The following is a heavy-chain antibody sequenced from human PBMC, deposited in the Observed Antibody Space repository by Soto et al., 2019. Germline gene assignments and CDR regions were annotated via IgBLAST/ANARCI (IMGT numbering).Heavy chain of an antibody. CDR1: GGSISSGGYY. J-gene: IGHJ6*02. D-gene: IGHD2-2*01. CDR2: IYYSGST. CDR3: ARAPTSSSAAIIYYYYYGMDV. Sequence: PSETLSLTCTVSGGSISSGGYYSSWIRQHPGKGLEWIGYIYYSGSTYYNPSLKSRVTISVDTSKNQFSLKLSSVTAADTAVYYCARAPTSSSAAIIYYYYYGMDVWGQGTTVTVSS. V-gene: IGHV4-31*03.